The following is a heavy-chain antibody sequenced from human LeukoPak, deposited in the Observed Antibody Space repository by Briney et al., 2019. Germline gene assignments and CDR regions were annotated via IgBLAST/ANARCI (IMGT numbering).Heavy chain of an antibody. CDR1: GYTFTDYY. J-gene: IGHJ4*02. CDR2: VDPEDGET. Sequence: GASVKVSCKASGYTFTDYYMHWVQQAPGKGLEWMGRVDPEDGETIYAEKFQGRVTITADTSTDTAYMELSSLRSEDTAVYYCATYQLLSAVLAYWGQGTLVTVSS. V-gene: IGHV1-69-2*01. D-gene: IGHD2-2*01. CDR3: ATYQLLSAVLAY.